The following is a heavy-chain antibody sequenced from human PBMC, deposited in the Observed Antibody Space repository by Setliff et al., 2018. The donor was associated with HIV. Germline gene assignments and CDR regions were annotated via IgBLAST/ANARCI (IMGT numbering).Heavy chain of an antibody. CDR1: GGSISSSSYY. V-gene: IGHV4-39*01. Sequence: LSLTCTVSGGSISSSSYYWGWIRQPPGKGLEWIGSIYYSGSTYYNPSLKSRVTMSVDTSKNQFSLTLRSVTAADTAVYFCATLRWLRSKHSDYWGQGILVTVSS. J-gene: IGHJ4*01. CDR2: IYYSGST. CDR3: ATLRWLRSKHSDY. D-gene: IGHD5-12*01.